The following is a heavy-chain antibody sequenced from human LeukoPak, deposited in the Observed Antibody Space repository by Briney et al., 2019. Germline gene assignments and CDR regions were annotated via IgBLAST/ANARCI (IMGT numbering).Heavy chain of an antibody. J-gene: IGHJ6*03. CDR2: INHSGST. V-gene: IGHV4-34*01. CDR1: GGSFSGYY. CDR3: ARLDVYYYYYMDV. D-gene: IGHD1-1*01. Sequence: SETLSLTCAVYGGSFSGYYWSWIRQPPGKGLEWIGEINHSGSTNYNPSLKSRVTISVDTSKNQFSLKLSSVTAADTAVYYCARLDVYYYYYMDVWGKGTTVTVSS.